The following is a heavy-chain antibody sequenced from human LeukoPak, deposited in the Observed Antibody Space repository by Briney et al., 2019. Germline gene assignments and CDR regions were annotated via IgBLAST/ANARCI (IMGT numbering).Heavy chain of an antibody. CDR1: GGSISSYY. CDR3: ATVGYDSSGPNLGY. Sequence: PSETLSLTCTVSGGSISSYYWSWIRQPPGKGLEYIGYVFYSGSTNYNPSLKSRVTISVDTSKNQFSLKLSSVTAADTAVYYCATVGYDSSGPNLGYWGQGTLVTVSS. CDR2: VFYSGST. V-gene: IGHV4-59*01. D-gene: IGHD3-22*01. J-gene: IGHJ4*02.